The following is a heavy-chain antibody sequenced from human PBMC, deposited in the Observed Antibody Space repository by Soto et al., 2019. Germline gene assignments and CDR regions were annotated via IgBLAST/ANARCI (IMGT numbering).Heavy chain of an antibody. V-gene: IGHV1-18*01. CDR2: ISAYNGNT. Sequence: QVQLVQSGAEVKKPGASVKVSCKASGYTFTSYGISWVRQAPGQGLEWMGWISAYNGNTNYAQKLQGRVTMTTDTSTSTAYMELSSLRSDDTSVYYCGSDPGETKRRSLYYATGHYGMDVWGQGTTVTVAS. D-gene: IGHD2-2*02. J-gene: IGHJ6*02. CDR1: GYTFTSYG. CDR3: GSDPGETKRRSLYYATGHYGMDV.